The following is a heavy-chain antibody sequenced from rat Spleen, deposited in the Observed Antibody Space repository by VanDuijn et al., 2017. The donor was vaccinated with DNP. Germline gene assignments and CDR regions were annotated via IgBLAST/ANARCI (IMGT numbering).Heavy chain of an antibody. D-gene: IGHD1-4*01. CDR2: MWSNGGT. CDR1: GLSLTSKS. Sequence: QVQLKESGPGLIQPSQTLSLTCTVSGLSLTSKSVSWIRQPPGKGLEWMGVMWSNGGTDYNSVLKSRLSITRDTSKSQVFLEVNSLQTEDTAFYLCTGVDSYPGLPFQYWGQGVMVTVSS. J-gene: IGHJ2*01. V-gene: IGHV2-47*01. CDR3: TGVDSYPGLPFQY.